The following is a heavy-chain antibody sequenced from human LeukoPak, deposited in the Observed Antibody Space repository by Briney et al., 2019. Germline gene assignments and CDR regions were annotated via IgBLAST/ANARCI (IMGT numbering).Heavy chain of an antibody. CDR3: AKADYGDYEGDAFDI. V-gene: IGHV3-23*01. CDR1: GFTFSSYA. CDR2: ISGSGGST. Sequence: PGGSLRLPCAASGFTFSSYAMSWVRQAPGKGLEWVSAISGSGGSTYYADSVKGRFTISRDNSKNTLYLQMNSLRAEDTAVYYCAKADYGDYEGDAFDIWGQGTMVTVSS. D-gene: IGHD4-17*01. J-gene: IGHJ3*02.